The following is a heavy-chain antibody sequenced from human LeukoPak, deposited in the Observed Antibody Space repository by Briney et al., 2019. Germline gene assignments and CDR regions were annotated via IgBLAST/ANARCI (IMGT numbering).Heavy chain of an antibody. CDR1: GFTFSSSY. CDR2: ISSSSSYI. CDR3: ARGLVGATSKNYFDS. D-gene: IGHD1-26*01. V-gene: IGHV3-21*06. Sequence: GGSLRLSCAASGFTFSSSYMHWVRQAPGKGLEWVSSISSSSSYIYYGDSVQGRFTISRDSAKNSLYLQLNSLRAEDTAVYYCARGLVGATSKNYFDSWGQGILVTVSS. J-gene: IGHJ4*02.